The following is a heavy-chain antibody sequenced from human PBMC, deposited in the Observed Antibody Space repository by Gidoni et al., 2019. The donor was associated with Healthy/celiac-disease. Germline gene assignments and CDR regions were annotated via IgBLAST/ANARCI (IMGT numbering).Heavy chain of an antibody. D-gene: IGHD3-22*01. J-gene: IGHJ4*02. CDR2: INAGNGNT. CDR1: GYTFTSYA. CDR3: ARATKGYYYDSSGYYFDY. V-gene: IGHV1-3*01. Sequence: QVQLVQSGAEVKKPGASVKVSCKASGYTFTSYAMHWVRQAPGQRLEWMGWINAGNGNTKYSQKFQGRVTITRDTSASTAYMELSSLRSEDTAVYYCARATKGYYYDSSGYYFDYWGQGTLVTVSS.